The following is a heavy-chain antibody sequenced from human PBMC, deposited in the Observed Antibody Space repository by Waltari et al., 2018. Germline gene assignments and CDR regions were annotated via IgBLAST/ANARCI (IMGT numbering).Heavy chain of an antibody. CDR3: ARLTVAGSSGWYPYYFDY. J-gene: IGHJ4*02. Sequence: QVQLQESGPGLVKPSETLSLTCAVSGYSISSGYYWGWIRQPPGKGLEWIGSIYHSGSTYYNPSLKSRVTISVDTSKNQFSLKLSSVTAADTAVYYCARLTVAGSSGWYPYYFDYWGQGTLVIVSS. CDR1: GYSISSGYY. D-gene: IGHD6-19*01. V-gene: IGHV4-38-2*01. CDR2: IYHSGST.